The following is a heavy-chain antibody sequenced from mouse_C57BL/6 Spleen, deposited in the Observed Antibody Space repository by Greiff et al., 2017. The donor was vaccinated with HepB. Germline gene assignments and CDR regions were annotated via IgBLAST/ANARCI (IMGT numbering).Heavy chain of an antibody. CDR1: GYAFSSYW. CDR2: IYPGDGDT. CDR3: ARSVYYSSSAWFAY. J-gene: IGHJ3*01. Sequence: VQLQQSGAELVKPGASVKISCKASGYAFSSYWMNWVKQRPGKGLEWIGQIYPGDGDTNYNGKFKGKATVTADKSSSTAYMQLSSLTSEDSAVYFCARSVYYSSSAWFAYWGQGTLVTVSA. V-gene: IGHV1-80*01. D-gene: IGHD2-5*01.